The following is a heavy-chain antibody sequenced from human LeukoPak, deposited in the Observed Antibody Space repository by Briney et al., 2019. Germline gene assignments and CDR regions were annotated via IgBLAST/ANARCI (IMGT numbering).Heavy chain of an antibody. CDR2: IFHSGST. Sequence: PSETLSLTCAVSGGSISSGNWWSWVRQPPGQGLQWIGEIFHSGSTNYNPSLKSRVTISVDNSKNQFSLKLSSVTAADTAVYYCARLRKVRASSIRYYYYYMDVWGKGTTVTISS. J-gene: IGHJ6*03. CDR3: ARLRKVRASSIRYYYYYMDV. V-gene: IGHV4-4*02. CDR1: GGSISSGNW. D-gene: IGHD3-10*01.